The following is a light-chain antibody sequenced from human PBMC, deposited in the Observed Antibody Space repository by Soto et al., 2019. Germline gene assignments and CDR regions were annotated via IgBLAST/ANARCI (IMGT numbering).Light chain of an antibody. V-gene: IGLV2-23*02. J-gene: IGLJ1*01. CDR3: CSYAGSSTLYV. Sequence: QSALTQPASVSGSPGQSITISCTGTSSDVGSYNLVSWYQQHPGKAPKLMIYEVSKRPSGVSNRFSGSKSGNTASLTISGLQAEDEADYYCCSYAGSSTLYVFGTGTKLT. CDR1: SSDVGSYNL. CDR2: EVS.